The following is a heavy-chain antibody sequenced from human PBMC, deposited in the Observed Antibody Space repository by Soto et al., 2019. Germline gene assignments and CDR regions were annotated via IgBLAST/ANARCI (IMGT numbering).Heavy chain of an antibody. Sequence: PSETLSLTCTVSGGSISSYYWGWIRQPPGKGLEWIGYIYYSGSTNYNPSLKSRVTISVDTSKNQFSLKLSSVTAADTAVYYCARLALRYFDWSTPYYFDYWGQGTLVTVSS. D-gene: IGHD3-9*01. CDR3: ARLALRYFDWSTPYYFDY. J-gene: IGHJ4*02. CDR1: GGSISSYY. V-gene: IGHV4-59*08. CDR2: IYYSGST.